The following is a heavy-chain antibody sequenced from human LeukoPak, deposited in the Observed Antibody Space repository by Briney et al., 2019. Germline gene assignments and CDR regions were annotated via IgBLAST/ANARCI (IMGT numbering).Heavy chain of an antibody. J-gene: IGHJ4*02. D-gene: IGHD3-10*01. V-gene: IGHV3-30*03. CDR2: ISYDGSNK. Sequence: GGSLRLSCAASGFTFSSYGMHWVRQAPGKGLEWVAVISYDGSNKYYADSVKGRFTISRDNAKNSLYLQMNSLRAEDTAVYYCARALLWFGELELDYWGQGTLVTVSS. CDR3: ARALLWFGELELDY. CDR1: GFTFSSYG.